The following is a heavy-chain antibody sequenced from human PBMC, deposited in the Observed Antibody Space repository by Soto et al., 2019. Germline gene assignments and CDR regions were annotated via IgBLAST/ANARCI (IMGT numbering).Heavy chain of an antibody. V-gene: IGHV3-23*01. CDR3: AKVAVGAFDY. CDR1: GFTFSNYA. J-gene: IGHJ4*02. CDR2: TTNTGGDK. D-gene: IGHD1-26*01. Sequence: GGSLRLSCAVSGFTFSNYAMNWVRQTPGGGLEWVSTTTNTGGDKIYADSVKGRFTISRDNSKNTLFLQMNSLRAEDTAVYYCAKVAVGAFDYWGQGTLVTVSS.